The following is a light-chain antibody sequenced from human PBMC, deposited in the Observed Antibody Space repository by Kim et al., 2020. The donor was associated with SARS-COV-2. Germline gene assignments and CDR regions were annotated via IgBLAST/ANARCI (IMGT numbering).Light chain of an antibody. Sequence: ASVGDRVTITCRASQNINKYLAWYQQKPGKAPKVLIYDASSLESGVPSRFSGSGSGTEFTLNINSLQPDDFATYYCQQYDYYWAFGQGTKVDIK. V-gene: IGKV1-5*01. CDR2: DAS. CDR1: QNINKY. J-gene: IGKJ1*01. CDR3: QQYDYYWA.